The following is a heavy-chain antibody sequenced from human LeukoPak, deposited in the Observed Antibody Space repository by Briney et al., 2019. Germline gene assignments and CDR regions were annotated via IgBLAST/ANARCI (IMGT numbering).Heavy chain of an antibody. CDR1: GGSISSSSYY. CDR2: IYYSGST. CDR3: ARHKDYYYSYMDV. Sequence: SETLSLTCPVSGGSISSSSYYWDWIRQPPGKGLEWIGSIYYSGSTYYNPSLTSRVTISVDTSKNQFSLKLSSVTAADTAVYYCARHKDYYYSYMDVWGKGTTVTISS. J-gene: IGHJ6*03. V-gene: IGHV4-39*01.